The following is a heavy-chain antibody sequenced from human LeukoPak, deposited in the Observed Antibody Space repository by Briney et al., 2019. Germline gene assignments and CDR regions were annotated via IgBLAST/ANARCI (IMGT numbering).Heavy chain of an antibody. J-gene: IGHJ3*02. D-gene: IGHD2-15*01. CDR1: GFTFSSYA. CDR2: ISWNSGSI. V-gene: IGHV3-9*01. CDR3: AKDSVVAATRGAFDI. Sequence: GGSLRLSCAASGFTFSSYATSWVRQAPGKGLEWVSGISWNSGSIGYADSVKGRFTISRDNAKNSLYLQMNSLRAEDTALYYCAKDSVVAATRGAFDIWGQGTMVTVSS.